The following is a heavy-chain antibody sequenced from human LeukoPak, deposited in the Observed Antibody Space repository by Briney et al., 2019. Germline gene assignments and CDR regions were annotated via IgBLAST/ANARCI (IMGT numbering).Heavy chain of an antibody. CDR2: IYYSGST. D-gene: IGHD2-2*01. V-gene: IGHV4-39*01. CDR3: AGHEEGIGSSGEIDY. J-gene: IGHJ4*02. CDR1: GGSISSSSYY. Sequence: SETLSFTCTVSGGSISSSSYYWGWIRQPPGKGLEWIGSIYYSGSTYYNPSLKSRVTISVDTSKNQFSLKLSSVTAADTAVYYCAGHEEGIGSSGEIDYWGQGTLVTVSS.